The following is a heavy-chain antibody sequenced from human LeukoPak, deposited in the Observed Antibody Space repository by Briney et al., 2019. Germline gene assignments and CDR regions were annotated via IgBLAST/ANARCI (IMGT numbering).Heavy chain of an antibody. Sequence: GGSLRLSCAASGFTFSHHGMHWVRQAPGKGLEWVAFIRNDGSNHYYADSVKGRFTISRDNSKNNVYLQMYSLRVEDTSIYYCVGDYNWGFDYWGQGTVVTVSS. J-gene: IGHJ4*02. CDR3: VGDYNWGFDY. D-gene: IGHD1-1*01. CDR2: IRNDGSNH. V-gene: IGHV3-30*02. CDR1: GFTFSHHG.